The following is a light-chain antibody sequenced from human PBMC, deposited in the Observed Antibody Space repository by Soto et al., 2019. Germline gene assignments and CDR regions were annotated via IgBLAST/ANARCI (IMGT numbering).Light chain of an antibody. V-gene: IGLV2-14*03. J-gene: IGLJ1*01. CDR1: ASDLGAYKY. CDR2: EVS. CDR3: SSYTNTSTVV. Sequence: QSALTQPASVSGSPGQSITISCTGTASDLGAYKYVSWYQQHPDKAPKLILYEVSRRPSGVSNRFSGSKSGNTASLTISGLLAADEADYSCSSYTNTSTVVFGTGTKASVL.